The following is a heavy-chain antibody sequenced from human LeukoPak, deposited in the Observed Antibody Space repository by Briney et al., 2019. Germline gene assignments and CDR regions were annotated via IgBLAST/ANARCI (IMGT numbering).Heavy chain of an antibody. CDR2: IKRDGSEK. V-gene: IGHV3-7*05. CDR3: AREKWLYTNG. Sequence: GGSLRLSCTASGLTFSSSWMNWVRRAPGEGLVWVANIKRDGSEKNYVDSVKGRFTISWDNAKSALSLQMNSLRAKDTAVYYCAREKWLYTNGGGQGTLVTVAS. D-gene: IGHD2-8*01. CDR1: GLTFSSSW. J-gene: IGHJ1*01.